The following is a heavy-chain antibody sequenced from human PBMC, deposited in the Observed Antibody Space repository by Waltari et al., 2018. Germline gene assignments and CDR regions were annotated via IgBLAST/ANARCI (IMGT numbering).Heavy chain of an antibody. CDR2: IYNVGSNK. V-gene: IGHV3-30*18. D-gene: IGHD6-13*01. Sequence: QVQLVESGGGVVQPGRSLRLSCAASGFTFSSYGMHWVRQAPGKGLEWVAVIYNVGSNKYYADSVKGRFTISRDNSKNTLYLQMNSLRAEDTAVYYCAKDASPRIAAAGLFDYWGQGTLVTVSS. CDR3: AKDASPRIAAAGLFDY. CDR1: GFTFSSYG. J-gene: IGHJ4*02.